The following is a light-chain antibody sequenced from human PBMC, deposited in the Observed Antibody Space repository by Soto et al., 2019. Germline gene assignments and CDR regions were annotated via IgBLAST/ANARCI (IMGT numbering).Light chain of an antibody. CDR2: TES. CDR1: QSISSY. CDR3: EQSYKNPQT. V-gene: IGKV1-39*01. Sequence: DIQMTQSPSSRSASVGDRVTITCRASQSISSYLNWYQQKPGKPPKLLIYTESTLPSGVKSRLSGSRPGTNFTLNINRLQNEDFATYYCEQSYKNPQTFGKGTKVDIK. J-gene: IGKJ1*01.